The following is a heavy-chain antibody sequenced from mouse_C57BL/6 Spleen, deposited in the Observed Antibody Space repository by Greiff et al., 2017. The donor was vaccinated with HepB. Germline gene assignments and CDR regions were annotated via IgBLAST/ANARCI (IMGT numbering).Heavy chain of an antibody. CDR1: GYTFTSYW. V-gene: IGHV1-7*01. D-gene: IGHD4-1*01. Sequence: VQLQQSGAELAKPGASVKLSCKASGYTFTSYWMHWVKQRPGQGLEWIGYINTSSGYTKYNQKFKDKATLTADKSSSTAYMQLSSLTYEVSAVYYCARYWDWRYCDYWGQGTTLTVSS. CDR3: ARYWDWRYCDY. J-gene: IGHJ2*01. CDR2: INTSSGYT.